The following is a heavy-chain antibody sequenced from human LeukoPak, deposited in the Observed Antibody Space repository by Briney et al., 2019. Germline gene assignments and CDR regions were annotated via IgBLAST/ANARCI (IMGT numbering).Heavy chain of an antibody. Sequence: ASVKVSCKASGYTFTGYYMHWVRQAPGQGLEWMGRINPNSGGTNYAQKFQGRVTMTRDTSISTAYMELSRLRSDDTAVYYCARAKGPITMVRGVTPYFDYWGQGTLVTVSS. CDR2: INPNSGGT. CDR1: GYTFTGYY. D-gene: IGHD3-10*01. V-gene: IGHV1-2*06. CDR3: ARAKGPITMVRGVTPYFDY. J-gene: IGHJ4*02.